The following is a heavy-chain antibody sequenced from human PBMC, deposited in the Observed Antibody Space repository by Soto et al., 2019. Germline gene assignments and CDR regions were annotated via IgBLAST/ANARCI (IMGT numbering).Heavy chain of an antibody. J-gene: IGHJ4*02. D-gene: IGHD6-13*01. CDR1: GDSVSSNSAA. CDR3: ARMTVGIFDY. V-gene: IGHV6-1*01. Sequence: PSQTVALSCVIFGDSVSSNSAAWNWIRQSPSRGLEWLGRTYYRYKWYNDYAVSVKSRITINPDTSNNQFSRQLNSVTPEDTAVYFCARMTVGIFDYWGQGTLVAVSS. CDR2: TYYRYKWYN.